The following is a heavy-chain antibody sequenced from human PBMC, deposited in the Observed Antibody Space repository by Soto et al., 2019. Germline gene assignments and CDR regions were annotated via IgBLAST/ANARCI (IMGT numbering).Heavy chain of an antibody. D-gene: IGHD1-7*01. J-gene: IGHJ3*02. V-gene: IGHV3-33*01. CDR2: IWSDGSNK. CDR3: ARDNWNYVSAFDI. CDR1: GFTFSNYG. Sequence: QVQLVESRGGVVQPGRSLRLSCAASGFTFSNYGMHWVRQAPGKGLEWVAVIWSDGSNKYYADSVKGRFTISRDNSKNTLYLQMNSLRAEDTAVYYCARDNWNYVSAFDIWGQGTMVTVSS.